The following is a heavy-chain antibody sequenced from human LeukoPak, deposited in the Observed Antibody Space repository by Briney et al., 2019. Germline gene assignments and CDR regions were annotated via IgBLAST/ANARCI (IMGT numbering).Heavy chain of an antibody. J-gene: IGHJ4*02. CDR3: ARDVGDL. CDR2: INQGGSEK. CDR1: EFTFSTYW. Sequence: GGSLRLSCAVSEFTFSTYWMGWVRQAPGKGLEWLANINQGGSEKYYVDSVKGRFTISRDNAKNSLFLQMNSLRAEDTAVYYCARDVGDLWGQGTLVTVSS. V-gene: IGHV3-7*01. D-gene: IGHD2-21*02.